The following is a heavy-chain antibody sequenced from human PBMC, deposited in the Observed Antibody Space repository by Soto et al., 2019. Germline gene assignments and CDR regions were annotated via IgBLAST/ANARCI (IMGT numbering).Heavy chain of an antibody. D-gene: IGHD3-22*01. CDR3: ASQHYYDSSGYYVVY. V-gene: IGHV4-39*01. J-gene: IGHJ4*02. Sequence: SETLCLTCTVYGGSISRNIYYWGWIRQPPGKGLEWIGNIHYSGSTYYDSSLQSRVTISIDTSKNQFSLKLSSVTATDTAVYYCASQHYYDSSGYYVVYWGQGTLVTVS. CDR2: IHYSGST. CDR1: GGSISRNIYY.